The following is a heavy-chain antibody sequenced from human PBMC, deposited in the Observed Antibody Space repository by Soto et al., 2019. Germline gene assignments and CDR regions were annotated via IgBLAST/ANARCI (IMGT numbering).Heavy chain of an antibody. J-gene: IGHJ5*02. V-gene: IGHV4-39*01. Sequence: NPSETLSLTCTVSGGSISSSSYYWGWIRQPPGKGLEWIGSIYYSGSTYYNPSLKSRVTISVDTSKNQFSLKLSSVTAADTAVYYCARQRGYDILTGYSNWFDPWGQGTLVTVSS. CDR3: ARQRGYDILTGYSNWFDP. D-gene: IGHD3-9*01. CDR2: IYYSGST. CDR1: GGSISSSSYY.